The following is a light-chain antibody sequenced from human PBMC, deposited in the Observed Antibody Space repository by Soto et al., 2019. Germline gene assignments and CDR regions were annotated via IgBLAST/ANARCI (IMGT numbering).Light chain of an antibody. J-gene: IGKJ4*01. CDR2: RAT. CDR3: QQANDFPLT. CDR1: QHINDW. V-gene: IGKV1-12*01. Sequence: DIQMTQSPSFVSASVGDRVTITCRASQHINDWLAWYQQKPGRAPDLLISRATSLQSGAPSRFSGSGSGTDFTLTISRPQPEDFATYYCQQANDFPLTFGGGTRIEIK.